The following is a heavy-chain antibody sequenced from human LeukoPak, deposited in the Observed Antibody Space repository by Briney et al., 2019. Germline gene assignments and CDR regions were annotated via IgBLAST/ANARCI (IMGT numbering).Heavy chain of an antibody. V-gene: IGHV3-23*01. CDR1: GFTFSSYA. Sequence: GGSLRLSCAASGFTFSSYAMSWVRQAPGKGLEWVSVISSGGGSTYYADSVKGRFTISRDNSQKTLYLQMNSLRAKDTAVYYCAKRGYSCVWYPHSFDYWGQGTLVTVSS. D-gene: IGHD6-19*01. J-gene: IGHJ4*02. CDR3: AKRGYSCVWYPHSFDY. CDR2: ISSGGGST.